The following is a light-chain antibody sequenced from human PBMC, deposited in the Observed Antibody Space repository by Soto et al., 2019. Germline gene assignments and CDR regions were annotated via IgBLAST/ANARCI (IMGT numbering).Light chain of an antibody. J-gene: IGLJ3*02. CDR1: NIGSKS. V-gene: IGLV3-21*01. Sequence: SSELTQPPSVSVAPGKTASVACGGSNIGSKSVHWYQKKSGQAPELVMYYYSDRPSGIPERFSGSNSGNTATLAISRVEAGDEADYYCQVWDISSGHVVFGGGTKLTVL. CDR3: QVWDISSGHVV. CDR2: YYS.